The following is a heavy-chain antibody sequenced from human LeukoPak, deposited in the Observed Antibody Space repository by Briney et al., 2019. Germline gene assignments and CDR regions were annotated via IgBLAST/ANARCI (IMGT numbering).Heavy chain of an antibody. CDR1: GFTFTDAW. Sequence: GGSLRLSCAASGFTFTDAWMSWVRQAPGKGLEWVAVISYDGSNKYYADSVKGRFTISRDNSKNTLYLQMNSLRAEDTAVYYCARGPERTGVGTRYYYDMDVWGQGTTVTVSS. CDR2: ISYDGSNK. V-gene: IGHV3-30-3*01. CDR3: ARGPERTGVGTRYYYDMDV. J-gene: IGHJ6*02. D-gene: IGHD2-8*01.